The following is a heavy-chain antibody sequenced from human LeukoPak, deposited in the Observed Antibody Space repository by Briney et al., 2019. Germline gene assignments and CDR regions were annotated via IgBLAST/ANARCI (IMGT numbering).Heavy chain of an antibody. J-gene: IGHJ4*02. CDR2: IYSGGST. Sequence: GGSLRLSCAASGFTVSSNYMTWVRQAPGKGLEWVSVIYSGGSTYYADSVRGRFTISRDNSKNTLYLQMNSLRVEDTAVYYCARDSSDRDYWGQGTLVTVSS. V-gene: IGHV3-53*01. CDR1: GFTVSSNY. CDR3: ARDSSDRDY.